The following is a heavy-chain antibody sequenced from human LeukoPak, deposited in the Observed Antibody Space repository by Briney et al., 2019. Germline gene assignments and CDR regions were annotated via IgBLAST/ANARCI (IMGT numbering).Heavy chain of an antibody. J-gene: IGHJ4*02. CDR1: GFTFSSYW. Sequence: GGSLRLSCGASGFTFSSYWMHWVRQAPGKGLVWVSSMSTDGSSTTYAESVRGRFTISRDNAKNTLYLQMNSLRAEDTAVYYCAREGDYGDYFPLAFDYWGQGTLVTVSS. CDR3: AREGDYGDYFPLAFDY. V-gene: IGHV3-74*03. D-gene: IGHD4-17*01. CDR2: MSTDGSST.